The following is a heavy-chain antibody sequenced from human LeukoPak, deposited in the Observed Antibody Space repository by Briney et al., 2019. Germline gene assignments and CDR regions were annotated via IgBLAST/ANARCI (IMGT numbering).Heavy chain of an antibody. CDR1: GGSISSGGYY. D-gene: IGHD2-2*02. J-gene: IGHJ5*02. Sequence: SETLSLTCTVSGGSISSGGYYWSWIRQPPGKGLEWIGYIYHSGSTYYNPSLKSRVTISVDRSKNQFSLKLSSVTAADTAVYYCARANWGSSTSCYKCDNWFDLWGQGTLVTVSS. CDR2: IYHSGST. CDR3: ARANWGSSTSCYKCDNWFDL. V-gene: IGHV4-30-2*01.